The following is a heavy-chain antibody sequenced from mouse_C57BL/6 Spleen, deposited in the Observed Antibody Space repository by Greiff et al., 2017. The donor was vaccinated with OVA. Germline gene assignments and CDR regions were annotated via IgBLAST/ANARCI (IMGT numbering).Heavy chain of an antibody. CDR3: AREGTTVVATGYFDY. CDR1: GYSITSGYY. J-gene: IGHJ2*01. D-gene: IGHD1-1*01. V-gene: IGHV3-6*01. Sequence: ESGPGLVKPSQSLSLTCSVTGYSITSGYYWNWIRQFPGNKLEWMGYISYDGSNNYNPSLKNRNSITRDTSKNQFFLKLNSVTTEDTATYYCAREGTTVVATGYFDYWGQGTTLTVSS. CDR2: ISYDGSN.